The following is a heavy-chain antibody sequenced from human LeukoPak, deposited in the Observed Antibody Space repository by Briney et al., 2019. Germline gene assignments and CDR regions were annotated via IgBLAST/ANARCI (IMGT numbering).Heavy chain of an antibody. CDR2: ISGSGGST. D-gene: IGHD4-17*01. CDR3: AKDKDYGVLGWFDP. Sequence: PGASLRLSCAASGFTFSSYAMSWVRQAPGKGLEWVSAISGSGGSTYYADSVKGRFTISRDNSKNTPYPQMNSLRAEDTAVYYCAKDKDYGVLGWFDPWGQGTLVTVSS. V-gene: IGHV3-23*01. CDR1: GFTFSSYA. J-gene: IGHJ5*02.